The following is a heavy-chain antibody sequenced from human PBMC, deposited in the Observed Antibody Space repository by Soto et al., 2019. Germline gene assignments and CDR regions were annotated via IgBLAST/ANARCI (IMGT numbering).Heavy chain of an antibody. V-gene: IGHV3-33*01. D-gene: IGHD6-19*01. J-gene: IGHJ5*02. CDR1: GFTFSSYG. CDR2: IWYDGSNK. Sequence: PGGSLRLSCAASGFTFSSYGMHWVRQAPGKGLEWVAVIWYDGSNKYYADSVKGRFTISRDNSKNTLYLQMNSLRAEDTAVYYCARDQSDSSGWNNWFDPWGQGTLVTVSS. CDR3: ARDQSDSSGWNNWFDP.